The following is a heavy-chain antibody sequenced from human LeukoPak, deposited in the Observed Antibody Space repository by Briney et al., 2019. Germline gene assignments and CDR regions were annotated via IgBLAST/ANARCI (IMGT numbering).Heavy chain of an antibody. J-gene: IGHJ5*02. V-gene: IGHV3-7*01. CDR3: AGDGGGIAVAPNWFDP. CDR1: GFTSSSYW. Sequence: GGSLRLSCAASGFTSSSYWMSWVRQAPGKGLEWVANIKQGGSEKYYVDSVKGRFTISRDNAKNSLYLQMNSLRAEDTAVYYCAGDGGGIAVAPNWFDPWGQGTLVTVSS. D-gene: IGHD6-19*01. CDR2: IKQGGSEK.